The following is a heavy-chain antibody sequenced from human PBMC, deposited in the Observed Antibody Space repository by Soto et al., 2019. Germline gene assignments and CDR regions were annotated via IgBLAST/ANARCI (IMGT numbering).Heavy chain of an antibody. D-gene: IGHD3-3*02. CDR1: GGTFRTAA. CDR2: IMPVFRTP. CDR3: ARDNDRSLLGGNYCYIVAV. Sequence: QVQLEQSGAEVKKPGSSVKVSCKASGGTFRTAAISWVRQAPGQGLEWMGGIMPVFRTPDYAQKFQGRVTITADESTTTAYLELSGRRSDAAAVYYCARDNDRSLLGGNYCYIVAVWGQGTTFTVSS. J-gene: IGHJ6*02. V-gene: IGHV1-69*12.